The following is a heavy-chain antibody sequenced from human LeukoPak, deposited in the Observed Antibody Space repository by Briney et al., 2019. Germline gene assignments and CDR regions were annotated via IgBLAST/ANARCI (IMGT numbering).Heavy chain of an antibody. D-gene: IGHD1-26*01. V-gene: IGHV3-48*03. Sequence: GGSLRLSCAASGFTFSSYGMNWVRQAPGKGLEWVSYISDSGGIKTYADSVKGLFTISRDNDKNTLSLQMNSLRAEDTAVYYCASGRYSRDLWYWGQGALVTVSS. J-gene: IGHJ4*02. CDR3: ASGRYSRDLWY. CDR1: GFTFSSYG. CDR2: ISDSGGIK.